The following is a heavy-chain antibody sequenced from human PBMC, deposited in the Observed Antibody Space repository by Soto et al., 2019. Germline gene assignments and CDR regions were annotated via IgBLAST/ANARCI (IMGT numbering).Heavy chain of an antibody. CDR1: GFTFTNYV. CDR2: VWYDGRQK. J-gene: IGHJ4*02. Sequence: QVHLVESGGGVVQPGRSLRLSCATSGFTFTNYVMHWVRQTPGKGLEWVANVWYDGRQKWDADLAKGRFTISRDNSENTVSLQMNSLRVEDTAVYYCATEPVESICSIGSWGIDKGGQGTRVSVSS. D-gene: IGHD2-15*01. CDR3: ATEPVESICSIGSWGIDK. V-gene: IGHV3-33*03.